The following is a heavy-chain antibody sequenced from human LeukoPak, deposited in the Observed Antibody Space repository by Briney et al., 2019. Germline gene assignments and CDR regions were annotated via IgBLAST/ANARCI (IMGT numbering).Heavy chain of an antibody. J-gene: IGHJ6*03. Sequence: PETLSLTCTVSGGPISSYYWIWTRQPPGKRLECIGYIHYSGTTNYNPSLKSQVTISVDTSKNQFSLKLSSVTAADTAVYYCARVSWFPGTSYYYMDVWGKGTTVTVSS. V-gene: IGHV4-59*13. CDR1: GGPISSYY. D-gene: IGHD1-1*01. CDR3: ARVSWFPGTSYYYMDV. CDR2: IHYSGTT.